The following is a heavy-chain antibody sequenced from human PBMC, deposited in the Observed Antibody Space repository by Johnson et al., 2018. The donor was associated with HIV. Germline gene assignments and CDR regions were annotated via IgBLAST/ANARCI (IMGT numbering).Heavy chain of an antibody. D-gene: IGHD1-26*01. CDR2: ISSDGSNK. CDR3: AKEGGIRRVAWELRAYSFDI. V-gene: IGHV3-30*04. J-gene: IGHJ3*02. Sequence: VQLVESGGGVVQPGRFLRLFCAASGFTFSGYPMHWVRQAPGKGLEWVAVISSDGSNKYYADSVEGRFTISRVNSKNTLYLQMNSLTPEDTAVYYCAKEGGIRRVAWELRAYSFDICGQGTMVTVSS. CDR1: GFTFSGYP.